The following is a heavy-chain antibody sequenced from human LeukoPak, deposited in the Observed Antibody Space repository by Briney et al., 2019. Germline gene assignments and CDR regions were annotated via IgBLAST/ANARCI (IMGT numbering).Heavy chain of an antibody. Sequence: ASVKVSCKASGYIFTGNYMHWVRQAPGQGLEWMGWINPNSGGTNYGQKLQGRVTMTRDRSINTAYMELSRLRFDDTAVYYCARVWRCSNGVCPDVFDYWGQGTLVTVSS. D-gene: IGHD2-8*01. CDR2: INPNSGGT. V-gene: IGHV1-2*02. CDR3: ARVWRCSNGVCPDVFDY. CDR1: GYIFTGNY. J-gene: IGHJ4*02.